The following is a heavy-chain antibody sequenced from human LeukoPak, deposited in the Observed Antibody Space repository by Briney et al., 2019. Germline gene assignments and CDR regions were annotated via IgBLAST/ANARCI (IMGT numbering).Heavy chain of an antibody. CDR2: LYPRDGST. CDR3: ARDQEGFDY. Sequence: AASVKVSCTASGYTFTNNYLHWVRQAPGQGVVGMGMLYPRDGSTSYAQNFQGSLTVTRDTSTTTVHIELRGLRSEDTAVYYCARDQEGFDYWGQGTVVTVSS. CDR1: GYTFTNNY. J-gene: IGHJ4*02. V-gene: IGHV1-46*01.